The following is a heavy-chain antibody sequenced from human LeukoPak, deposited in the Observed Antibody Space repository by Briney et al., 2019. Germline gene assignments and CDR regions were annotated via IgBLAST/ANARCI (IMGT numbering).Heavy chain of an antibody. CDR3: ARAPTLTFFDY. CDR1: GFTVSSNY. J-gene: IGHJ4*02. Sequence: GGSLRLSCAASGFTVSSNYMSWVRQAPGKGLEWVSVIYSGGSTYYADSVKGRFTISRDNSKNTLYLQMNSLRAEDTAVYYCARAPTLTFFDYWGQGILVTVSS. V-gene: IGHV3-66*01. CDR2: IYSGGST.